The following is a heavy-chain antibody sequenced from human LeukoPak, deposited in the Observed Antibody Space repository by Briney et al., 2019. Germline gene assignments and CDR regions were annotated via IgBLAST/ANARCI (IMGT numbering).Heavy chain of an antibody. Sequence: GGSLRLSCAASGFTFSSYAMHWVRQAPGKGLEWVAVISYDGSNKYYADSVKGRFTISRDNSKNTLYLQMNSLRAEDTAVYYCARARGYSYGSGALDPWGQGTLVTVSS. J-gene: IGHJ5*02. CDR2: ISYDGSNK. D-gene: IGHD5-18*01. CDR1: GFTFSSYA. V-gene: IGHV3-30-3*01. CDR3: ARARGYSYGSGALDP.